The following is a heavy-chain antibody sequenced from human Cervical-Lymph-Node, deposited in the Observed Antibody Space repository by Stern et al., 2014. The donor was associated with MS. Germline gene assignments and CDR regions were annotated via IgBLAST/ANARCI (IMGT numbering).Heavy chain of an antibody. V-gene: IGHV3-30*03. Sequence: VQLVESGGGVVQPGRSLRLSCAASGFTFSTYGMHWVRQAPGKGLQWVAVISYDGTHKSYTDSVKGRFTVSRDKSKNTLFLHMSSVRAEDTAVYYCASHPDYGDYNYWGQGTLVTVSS. D-gene: IGHD4-17*01. CDR1: GFTFSTYG. J-gene: IGHJ4*02. CDR2: ISYDGTHK. CDR3: ASHPDYGDYNY.